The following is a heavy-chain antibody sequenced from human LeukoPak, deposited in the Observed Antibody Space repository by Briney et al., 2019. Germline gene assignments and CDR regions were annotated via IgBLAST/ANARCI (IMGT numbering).Heavy chain of an antibody. CDR1: GFTFSSYS. CDR2: ISSSSSTI. Sequence: PGGSLRLSCAASGFTFSSYSMNWVRQAPGKGLEWVSYISSSSSTIYYAASVKRRFTISRDNAKNSLYLQMNSLRDEDTAVYYCARQYYYDSSGYYYYYYGMDVWGQGTTVTVSS. CDR3: ARQYYYDSSGYYYYYYGMDV. J-gene: IGHJ6*02. V-gene: IGHV3-48*02. D-gene: IGHD3-22*01.